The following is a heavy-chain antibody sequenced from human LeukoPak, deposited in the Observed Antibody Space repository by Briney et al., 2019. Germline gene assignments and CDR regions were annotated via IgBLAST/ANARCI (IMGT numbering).Heavy chain of an antibody. J-gene: IGHJ6*03. CDR3: ARVTRDLAYYYYYYMDV. CDR1: GFPFDDYG. Sequence: GGSLRLSCAASGFPFDDYGMSWVRPAPGKGLEWVSGINWNGGSTGYADSVKGRFTISRDNAKNSLYLQMNSLRAEDTALYYCARVTRDLAYYYYYYMDVWGKGTTVTVSS. CDR2: INWNGGST. D-gene: IGHD2-21*01. V-gene: IGHV3-20*04.